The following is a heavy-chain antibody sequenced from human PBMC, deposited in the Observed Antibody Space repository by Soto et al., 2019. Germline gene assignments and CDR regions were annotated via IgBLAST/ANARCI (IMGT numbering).Heavy chain of an antibody. D-gene: IGHD2-2*02. V-gene: IGHV3-7*01. CDR2: IKQDGSEQ. Sequence: GGSLRLSCAASGFSFSIYWMSWVRQAPGKGLEWVANIKQDGSEQYYVDSVKGRFTISRDNAKNSLDLQMNSLRAEDTAVYYCARDSFPYTNTRNDPFDLWGQGTMVTVSS. CDR3: ARDSFPYTNTRNDPFDL. CDR1: GFSFSIYW. J-gene: IGHJ3*01.